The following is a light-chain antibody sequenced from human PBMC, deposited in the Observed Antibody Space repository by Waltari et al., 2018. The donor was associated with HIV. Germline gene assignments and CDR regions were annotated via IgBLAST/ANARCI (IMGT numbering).Light chain of an antibody. CDR2: AAS. CDR3: QQSYSTPVT. V-gene: IGKV1-39*01. Sequence: DIQMTQTPSSLSAAVGGRVTITCRASQSISTYLNWYQQKLGNAPNLLIYAASSLQSGVSSRFSGSGSGTEFTLTISSLQPEDFATYYCQQSYSTPVTFGPGTKVDIK. J-gene: IGKJ3*01. CDR1: QSISTY.